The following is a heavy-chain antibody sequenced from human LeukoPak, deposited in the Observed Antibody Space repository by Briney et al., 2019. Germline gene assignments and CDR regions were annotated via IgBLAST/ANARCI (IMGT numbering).Heavy chain of an antibody. Sequence: QPGGSLRLSCAASGFTFSSYWMSWVRQAPGKGLEWVANIKQDGSEKYYVDSVKGRFTISRGNGKNSLYLQMNSLRAEDTALYYCARWRYCSGGSCDPKTKYYFDYWGQGTLVTVSS. V-gene: IGHV3-7*03. CDR3: ARWRYCSGGSCDPKTKYYFDY. CDR2: IKQDGSEK. J-gene: IGHJ4*02. D-gene: IGHD2-15*01. CDR1: GFTFSSYW.